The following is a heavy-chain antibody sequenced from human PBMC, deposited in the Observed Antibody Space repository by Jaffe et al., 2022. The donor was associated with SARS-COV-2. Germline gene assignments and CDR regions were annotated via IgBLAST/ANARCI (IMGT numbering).Heavy chain of an antibody. D-gene: IGHD1-1*01. Sequence: QVQLQESGPGLVKPSETLSLTCTVSGGSISSYYWSWIRQPPGKGLEWIGYIYYSGSTNYNPSLKSRVTISVDTSKNQFSLKLSSVTAADTAVYYCARGERRPHDAFDIWGQGTMVTVSS. CDR2: IYYSGST. CDR1: GGSISSYY. J-gene: IGHJ3*02. CDR3: ARGERRPHDAFDI. V-gene: IGHV4-59*01.